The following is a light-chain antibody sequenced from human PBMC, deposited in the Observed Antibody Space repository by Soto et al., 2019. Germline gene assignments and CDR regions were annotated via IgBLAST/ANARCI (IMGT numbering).Light chain of an antibody. CDR3: SSYTTSSTVV. CDR2: EVT. CDR1: SSDVGAYNY. Sequence: QSVLTQPASVSGSPGQSITISCTGTSSDVGAYNYVSWYQQHPGRAPKFLIYEVTYRPSGVSNRFSGSKSGNTASLTISGLQTEDEADYYCSSYTTSSTVVFGGGTQLTVL. J-gene: IGLJ3*02. V-gene: IGLV2-14*01.